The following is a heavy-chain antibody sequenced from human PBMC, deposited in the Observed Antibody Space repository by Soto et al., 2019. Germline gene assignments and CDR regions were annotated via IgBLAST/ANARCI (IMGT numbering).Heavy chain of an antibody. J-gene: IGHJ5*02. CDR2: IIPILGIA. CDR3: AREGLGYCSSTSCYAPDWGWFDH. D-gene: IGHD2-2*01. Sequence: QVQLVQSGAEVKKPGSSVKVSCKASGGTFSSYTISWVRQAPGQGLEWMGRIIPILGIANYAQKFQGRVTITADKSTSTDYMELSSLRSEDTAVYYCAREGLGYCSSTSCYAPDWGWFDHWGQGTLVNVSS. V-gene: IGHV1-69*08. CDR1: GGTFSSYT.